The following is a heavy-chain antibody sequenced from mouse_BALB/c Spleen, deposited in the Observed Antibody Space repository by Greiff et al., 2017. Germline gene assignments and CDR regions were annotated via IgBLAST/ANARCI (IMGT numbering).Heavy chain of an antibody. CDR3: ATITTATFYAMDY. CDR1: GFSLSRYS. Sequence: VMLVESGPGLVAPSQSLSITCTVSGFSLSRYSVHWVRQPPGKGLEWLGMIWGGGSTDYNSALKSRLSISKDNSKSQVFLKMNSLQTDDTAMYYCATITTATFYAMDYWGQGTSVTVSS. J-gene: IGHJ4*01. CDR2: IWGGGST. D-gene: IGHD1-2*01. V-gene: IGHV2-6-4*01.